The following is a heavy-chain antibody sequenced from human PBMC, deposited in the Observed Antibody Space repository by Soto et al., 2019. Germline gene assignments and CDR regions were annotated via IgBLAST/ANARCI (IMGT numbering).Heavy chain of an antibody. CDR2: INQDGNKK. CDR3: ATAEVDY. CDR1: GLTFSTYW. J-gene: IGHJ4*02. Sequence: PGGSLRHSCAASGLTFSTYWMDWVRPTTGKGLEWVANINQDGNKKNYVDSVKGRFTASRDNAKSTLYLQMNSLRAEDTAVYYCATAEVDYWGPGTLVTVSS. V-gene: IGHV3-7*01.